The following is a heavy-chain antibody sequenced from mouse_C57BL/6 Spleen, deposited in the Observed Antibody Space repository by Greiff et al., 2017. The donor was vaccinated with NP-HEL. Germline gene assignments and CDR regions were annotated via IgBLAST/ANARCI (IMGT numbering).Heavy chain of an antibody. J-gene: IGHJ4*01. Sequence: EVQVVESGGGLVKPGGSLKLSCAASGFTFSDYGMHWVRQAPEKGLEWVAYISSGSSTIYYADTVKGRFTISRDNAKNTLFLQMTSLRSEDTAMYYCARRPGYYAMDYWGQGTSVTVSS. CDR3: ARRPGYYAMDY. V-gene: IGHV5-17*01. CDR1: GFTFSDYG. CDR2: ISSGSSTI.